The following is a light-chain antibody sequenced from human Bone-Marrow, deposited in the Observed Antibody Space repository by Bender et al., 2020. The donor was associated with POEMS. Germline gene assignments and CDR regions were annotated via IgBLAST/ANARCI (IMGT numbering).Light chain of an antibody. J-gene: IGLJ3*02. Sequence: QSVLTRPPSVSGAPGQRVTISCTGTTSDVGGYNYVSWYQQHPGKAPKVIIYDVTNRPSGVSSRFSVSKSGNTASLTISGLQAEDEADYYCGSYTSISTLVFGGGTKVTVL. CDR2: DVT. CDR1: TSDVGGYNY. V-gene: IGLV2-14*01. CDR3: GSYTSISTLV.